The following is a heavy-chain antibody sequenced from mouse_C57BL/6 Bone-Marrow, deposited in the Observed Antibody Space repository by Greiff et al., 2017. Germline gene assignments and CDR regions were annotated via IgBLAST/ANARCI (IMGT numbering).Heavy chain of an antibody. CDR1: GYTFTSYW. CDR2: IYPGSGST. Sequence: QVQLQQPGAELVKPGASVKMSCKASGYTFTSYWITWVKQRPGQGLAWIGDIYPGSGSTNYNEKFTSKATLTVDTSSSTAYMQLLRLTSEESEVYDCAREFYDYYVWFAYWGQGTLVTVSA. CDR3: AREFYDYYVWFAY. V-gene: IGHV1-55*01. D-gene: IGHD2-4*01. J-gene: IGHJ3*01.